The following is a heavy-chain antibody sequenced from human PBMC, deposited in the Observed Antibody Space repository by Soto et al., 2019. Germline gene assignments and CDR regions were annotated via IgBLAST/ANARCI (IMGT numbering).Heavy chain of an antibody. V-gene: IGHV3-21*01. CDR2: IDGRSTYT. Sequence: PGGSLRLSCAVSGFTFSNYGMNWVRQAPGKGLEWVSSIDGRSTYTYYADSVRGRVTVSRDNAKNSLYLQMNSRRAEDTAVYYCARTPPGATRVRGPYYYFELWGRGTLVTVSS. CDR1: GFTFSNYG. CDR3: ARTPPGATRVRGPYYYFEL. J-gene: IGHJ2*01. D-gene: IGHD3-10*01.